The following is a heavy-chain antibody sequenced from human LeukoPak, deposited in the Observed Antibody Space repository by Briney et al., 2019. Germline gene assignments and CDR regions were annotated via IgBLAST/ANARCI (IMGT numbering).Heavy chain of an antibody. V-gene: IGHV1-24*01. J-gene: IGHJ4*02. D-gene: IGHD2-15*01. CDR1: GYTLTELS. Sequence: ASVKVSCKVSGYTLTELSMHWVRQAPGKGLEWMGGFDPEDGETIYARKFQGRVTMTEDTSTDTAYMELSSLRSEDTAVYYCATDRSSSLGQIGDLDYWGQGTLVTVSS. CDR2: FDPEDGET. CDR3: ATDRSSSLGQIGDLDY.